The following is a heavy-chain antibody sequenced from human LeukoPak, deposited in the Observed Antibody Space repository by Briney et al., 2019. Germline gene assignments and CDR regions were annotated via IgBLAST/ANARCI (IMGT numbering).Heavy chain of an antibody. CDR2: IYYSGST. J-gene: IGHJ4*02. CDR3: ASFGTYQLLYRYDF. V-gene: IGHV4-39*01. Sequence: PSETLSLTCTVSGGSISSSSYYWGWIRQPPGKGLEWIGSIYYSGSTYYNPSLKSRVTISVDTSKNQFSLKLSSVTAADTAVYYCASFGTYQLLYRYDFWGQGTLVTVSS. CDR1: GGSISSSSYY. D-gene: IGHD2-2*02.